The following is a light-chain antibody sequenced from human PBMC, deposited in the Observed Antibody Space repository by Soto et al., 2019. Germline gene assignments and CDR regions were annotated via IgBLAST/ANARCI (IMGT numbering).Light chain of an antibody. CDR1: SSDVGGNNY. V-gene: IGLV2-8*01. J-gene: IGLJ2*01. Sequence: QSALTQPPSASGSPGQSVTISCTVTSSDVGGNNYVSWYQQHPGKAPKLMIYDVSKRPSGGPDRFSGSKSGNTASLTVSGLQAEDEADYYCSSYAGSNNYVVFGGGTKLTVL. CDR3: SSYAGSNNYVV. CDR2: DVS.